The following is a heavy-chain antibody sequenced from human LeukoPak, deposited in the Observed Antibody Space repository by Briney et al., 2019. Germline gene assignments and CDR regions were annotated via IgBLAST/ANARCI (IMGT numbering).Heavy chain of an antibody. CDR1: GYTFTTYG. J-gene: IGHJ4*02. D-gene: IGHD4-17*01. CDR3: ARAAYDYGDYGVDY. CDR2: ISPYNGNT. Sequence: ASVKVSCKASGYTFTTYGISWVRQAPGQRLEWMGWISPYNGNTNYAQKLQGRVTMTTDTSTSTAYMELRSLRSDDTAVYYCARAAYDYGDYGVDYWGQGTLVTVSS. V-gene: IGHV1-18*01.